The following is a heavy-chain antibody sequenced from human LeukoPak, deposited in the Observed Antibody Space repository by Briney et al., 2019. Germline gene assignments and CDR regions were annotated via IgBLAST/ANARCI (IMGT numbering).Heavy chain of an antibody. D-gene: IGHD1-26*01. V-gene: IGHV4-61*02. J-gene: IGHJ4*02. CDR2: IYTSGKT. CDR1: GDSISSGRYY. CDR3: ARSFSGSYYFEY. Sequence: SQTLSLTCTVSGDSISSGRYYWSWVRQPAGKELEWIGRIYTSGKTDYNPYTPSLKSRVTVSLDTSKNQLSLFLTSVTAADTAMYYCARSFSGSYYFEYWGQGTLATVSS.